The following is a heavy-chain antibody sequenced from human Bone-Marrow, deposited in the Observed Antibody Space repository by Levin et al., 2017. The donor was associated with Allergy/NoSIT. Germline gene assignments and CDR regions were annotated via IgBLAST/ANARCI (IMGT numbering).Heavy chain of an antibody. V-gene: IGHV4-30-4*01. CDR3: VRGSVGTFDF. J-gene: IGHJ4*02. Sequence: PSETLSLTCNVSGDSIGSGDSYWSWIRQPPGTGLEWIGYIYFTGSAHYNPSLKSRVTMLVDTSKNQFSLNLTSVTAADTAMYFCVRGSVGTFDFWGQGTLVTVSS. D-gene: IGHD7-27*01. CDR2: IYFTGSA. CDR1: GDSIGSGDSY.